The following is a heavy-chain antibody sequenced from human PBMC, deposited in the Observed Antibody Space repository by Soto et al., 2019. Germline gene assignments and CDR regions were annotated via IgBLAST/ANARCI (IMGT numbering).Heavy chain of an antibody. CDR3: ARDYRHYDILTGYYIPYYFDY. CDR1: GGTFSSYA. CDR2: IIPIFGTA. Sequence: GASVKVSCKASGGTFSSYAISWVRQAPGQGLEWMGGIIPIFGTANYAQKFQGRVTITADESTSTAYMELSSLRSEDTAVYYCARDYRHYDILTGYYIPYYFDYWGQGTLVTVS. J-gene: IGHJ4*02. D-gene: IGHD3-9*01. V-gene: IGHV1-69*13.